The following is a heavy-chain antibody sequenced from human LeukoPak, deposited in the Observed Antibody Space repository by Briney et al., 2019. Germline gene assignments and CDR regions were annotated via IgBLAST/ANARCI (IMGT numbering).Heavy chain of an antibody. CDR2: TSASGGGA. V-gene: IGHV3-23*01. Sequence: GGSLRLSCAVSEFIVGNGWMSWVRQAPGKGLEWVSTSASGGGAYYADSVKGRFTISRDNSKDTLSLQMNTLRAEDTAVYYCAKDVRRAEYCSATTCYTSSFDYWGQGTLVTVSS. CDR1: EFIVGNGW. D-gene: IGHD2-2*02. J-gene: IGHJ4*02. CDR3: AKDVRRAEYCSATTCYTSSFDY.